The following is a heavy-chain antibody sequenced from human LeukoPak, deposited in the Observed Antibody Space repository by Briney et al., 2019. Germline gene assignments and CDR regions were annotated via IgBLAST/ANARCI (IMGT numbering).Heavy chain of an antibody. CDR2: ISAYNGNT. Sequence: AAVKVSCKASGYTFTSYGISWVRQAPGKGLEWMGWISAYNGNTNYAQKLQGRVTMATDTSTSTAYMELRSLRSDDTAVYYCARAPSIRPYYYDSSGYYYFDYWGQGTLVTVSS. J-gene: IGHJ4*02. CDR3: ARAPSIRPYYYDSSGYYYFDY. D-gene: IGHD3-22*01. V-gene: IGHV1-18*01. CDR1: GYTFTSYG.